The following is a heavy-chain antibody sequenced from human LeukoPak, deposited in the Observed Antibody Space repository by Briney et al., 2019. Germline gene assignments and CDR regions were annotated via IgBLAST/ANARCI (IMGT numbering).Heavy chain of an antibody. CDR1: GYSISSGYY. CDR2: IYHNGRT. V-gene: IGHV4-38-2*02. CDR3: ARSRMVAAADVNWFDP. Sequence: SETLSLTCTVSGYSISSGYYWGWIRQPPGKGLEWIGSIYHNGRTFYNPSLKSRVTISVDTSKNQFSLKLTSVTAADTAVYYCARSRMVAAADVNWFDPWGQGTLVTVSS. J-gene: IGHJ5*02. D-gene: IGHD6-13*01.